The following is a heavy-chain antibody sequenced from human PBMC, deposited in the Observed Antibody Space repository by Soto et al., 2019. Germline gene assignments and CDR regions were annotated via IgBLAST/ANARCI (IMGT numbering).Heavy chain of an antibody. Sequence: ASVKVSCKASGYTFTSYDINWVRQATGQGLEWMGWMNAGNGNTEYAQKFQGRVTMTRDTSASTAYMELSSLRSEDTAVYYCARDRLLWFGEASHYMDVWGKGTTVTVSS. CDR2: MNAGNGNT. V-gene: IGHV1-8*01. J-gene: IGHJ6*03. D-gene: IGHD3-10*01. CDR3: ARDRLLWFGEASHYMDV. CDR1: GYTFTSYD.